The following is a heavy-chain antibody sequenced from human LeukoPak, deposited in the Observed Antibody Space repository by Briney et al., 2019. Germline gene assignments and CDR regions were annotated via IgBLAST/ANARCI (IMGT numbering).Heavy chain of an antibody. V-gene: IGHV1-46*01. D-gene: IGHD3-10*01. CDR1: GYTFTSYY. CDR3: AREGYYGSGSYGGFDY. Sequence: VASVKVSCKASGYTFTSYYMHWVRQAPGQGLEWMGIINPSGGSTSYAQKSQGRVTMTRDTSTSTVYMELSSLRSEDTAVYYCAREGYYGSGSYGGFDYWGQGTLVTVSS. J-gene: IGHJ4*02. CDR2: INPSGGST.